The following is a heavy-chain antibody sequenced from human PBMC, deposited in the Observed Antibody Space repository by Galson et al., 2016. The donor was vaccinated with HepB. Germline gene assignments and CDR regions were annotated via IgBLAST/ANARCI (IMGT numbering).Heavy chain of an antibody. J-gene: IGHJ2*01. D-gene: IGHD3-22*01. CDR3: ARDSDTSGLHWYFDL. CDR1: GLSLSPYA. Sequence: SLRLSCAGSGLSLSPYAMSWGRQAPGKGLEWVSGISASGGSKTYADSVRGRFIISRDNSKNTLYLQMNSLRAEDTAVYYCARDSDTSGLHWYFDLWGRGTLVTVSS. CDR2: ISASGGSK. V-gene: IGHV3-23*01.